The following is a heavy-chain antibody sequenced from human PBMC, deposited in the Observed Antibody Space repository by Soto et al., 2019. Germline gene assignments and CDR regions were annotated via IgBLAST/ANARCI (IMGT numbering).Heavy chain of an antibody. D-gene: IGHD3-22*01. Sequence: GESLKISCKGSGYSFTSYWIGWVRQMPGKGLEWMGIIYPGDSDTRYSPSFQGQVTISADKSISTAYLQWSSLKASDTAMYYCARSYYDSSGYLHADYGMAVWGQGTTVTVSS. J-gene: IGHJ6*02. CDR1: GYSFTSYW. V-gene: IGHV5-51*01. CDR2: IYPGDSDT. CDR3: ARSYYDSSGYLHADYGMAV.